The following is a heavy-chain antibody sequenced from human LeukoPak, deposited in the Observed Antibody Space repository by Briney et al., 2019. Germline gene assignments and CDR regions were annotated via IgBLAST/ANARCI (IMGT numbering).Heavy chain of an antibody. J-gene: IGHJ3*02. Sequence: PGGSLRLSCTASGFPFSTYGMHWVRQAPGKGLEWVAVIWYDGSNKYYADSVKGRFTISRDNSKNTLYLQMNSLRAEDTAVYYCARDQAYYDFWSGYYPSGAFDIWGQGTMVTVSS. CDR2: IWYDGSNK. V-gene: IGHV3-33*08. CDR1: GFPFSTYG. CDR3: ARDQAYYDFWSGYYPSGAFDI. D-gene: IGHD3-3*01.